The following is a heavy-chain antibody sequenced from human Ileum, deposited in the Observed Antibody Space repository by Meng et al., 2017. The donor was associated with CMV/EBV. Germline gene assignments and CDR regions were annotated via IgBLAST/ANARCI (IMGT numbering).Heavy chain of an antibody. CDR2: IYSDGGTT. Sequence: GGSLRLSCAASGITFSSYVMTWVRQAPGKGLEWVAVIYSDGGTTDYADSVKGRFTISRDNSKNTLYLQMNNLRAEDTAVYYCARGGGYTRPHYFNYWGQGTLVTVSS. CDR1: GITFSSYV. J-gene: IGHJ4*02. CDR3: ARGGGYTRPHYFNY. V-gene: IGHV3-23*03. D-gene: IGHD6-13*01.